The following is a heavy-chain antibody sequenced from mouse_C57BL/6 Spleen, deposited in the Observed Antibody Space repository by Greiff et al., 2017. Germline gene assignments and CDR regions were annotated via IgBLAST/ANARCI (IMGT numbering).Heavy chain of an antibody. CDR3: AIGSSGGYYAMDY. Sequence: QVQLKQPGAELVKPGASVKLSCKASGYTFTSYWMHWVKQRPGQGLEWIGMIHPNSGSTNYNEKFKSKATLTVDKSSSTAYMQLSSLTSEDSAVYYCAIGSSGGYYAMDYWGQGTSVTVSS. D-gene: IGHD1-1*01. CDR2: IHPNSGST. V-gene: IGHV1-64*01. J-gene: IGHJ4*01. CDR1: GYTFTSYW.